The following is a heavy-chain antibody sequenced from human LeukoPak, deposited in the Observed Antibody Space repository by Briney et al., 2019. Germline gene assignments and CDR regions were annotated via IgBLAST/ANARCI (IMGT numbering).Heavy chain of an antibody. Sequence: GASVKVSCKASGGTFSSYAISWVRQAPGQGLEWMGGIIPIFGTANYAQKFQGRVTITADESTSTAYMELSSLRSEDTAVYYCARADYDILTGYYRYLDYWGQGTLVTVSS. CDR2: IIPIFGTA. V-gene: IGHV1-69*13. CDR1: GGTFSSYA. D-gene: IGHD3-9*01. J-gene: IGHJ4*02. CDR3: ARADYDILTGYYRYLDY.